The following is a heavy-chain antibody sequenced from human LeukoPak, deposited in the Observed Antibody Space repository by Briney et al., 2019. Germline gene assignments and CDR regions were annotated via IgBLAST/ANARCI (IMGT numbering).Heavy chain of an antibody. Sequence: SETLSLTCTVSGGSISSYYWSWIRQPPGKGLEWIGYMSYSGSTNYNPSLKSRVTISLDTSKNQFSLKLSSVTAADTAVYYCAGSSQLLALDYWGQGALVTFSS. CDR1: GGSISSYY. CDR2: MSYSGST. CDR3: AGSSQLLALDY. D-gene: IGHD6-19*01. J-gene: IGHJ4*02. V-gene: IGHV4-59*12.